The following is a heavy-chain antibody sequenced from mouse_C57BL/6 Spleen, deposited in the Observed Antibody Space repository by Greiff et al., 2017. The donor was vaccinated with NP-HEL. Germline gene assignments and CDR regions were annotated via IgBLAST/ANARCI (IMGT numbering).Heavy chain of an antibody. J-gene: IGHJ2*01. CDR3: ARGLLRGFDY. V-gene: IGHV3-6*01. Sequence: DVQLQESGPGLVKPSQSLSLACSVTGYSITSGYYWNWIRQFPGNKLEWMGYISYDGSNNYNPSLKNRISITRDTSKNQFFLKLNSVTTEDTATYYCARGLLRGFDYWGQGTTLTVSS. CDR1: GYSITSGYY. D-gene: IGHD2-3*01. CDR2: ISYDGSN.